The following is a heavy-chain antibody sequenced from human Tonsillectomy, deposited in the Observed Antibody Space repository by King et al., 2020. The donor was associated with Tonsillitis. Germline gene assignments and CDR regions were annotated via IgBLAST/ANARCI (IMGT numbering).Heavy chain of an antibody. D-gene: IGHD3-10*01. CDR3: AKDRGWFGEYYYYGMDV. Sequence: VQLVESGGGLVQPGGSLRLSCAASGFTFSSYAMSWVRQAPGKGLEWVSGISSSGASTYYADSVKGRFTISRDNSKNTLYLQMNSLRAEDTAVYYCAKDRGWFGEYYYYGMDVWGQGTTVTVSS. CDR2: ISSSGAST. CDR1: GFTFSSYA. V-gene: IGHV3-23*04. J-gene: IGHJ6*02.